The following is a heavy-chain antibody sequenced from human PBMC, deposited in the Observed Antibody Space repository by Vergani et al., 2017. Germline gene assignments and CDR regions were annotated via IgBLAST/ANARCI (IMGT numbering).Heavy chain of an antibody. D-gene: IGHD2-2*02. CDR2: INAGNGNT. J-gene: IGHJ4*02. CDR3: ARDYCSSTSCYIDY. V-gene: IGHV1-3*01. CDR1: GYTFTSYA. Sequence: QVQLVQSGAEVKKPGASVKVSCKASGYTFTSYAMHWVRQAPGQRLEWMGWINAGNGNTKYSQKFQGRVTITRDTSASTAYMELSSLRSEDTAVYYCARDYCSSTSCYIDYWGQGTLVTVSS.